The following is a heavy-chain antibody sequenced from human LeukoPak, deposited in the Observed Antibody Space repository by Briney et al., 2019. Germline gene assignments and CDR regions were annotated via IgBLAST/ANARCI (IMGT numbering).Heavy chain of an antibody. CDR3: ATNGPGIAVAGYVDY. CDR2: ISYDGSTE. J-gene: IGHJ4*02. CDR1: GFTFSGYA. D-gene: IGHD6-19*01. Sequence: GGSLRLSCAASGFTFSGYAMHWVRQAPGKGLESVAVISYDGSTEYYADSVRGRFTISRDNSKTTLYLQMNSLRAEDAAVYYCATNGPGIAVAGYVDYWGQGTLVTVSS. V-gene: IGHV3-30-3*01.